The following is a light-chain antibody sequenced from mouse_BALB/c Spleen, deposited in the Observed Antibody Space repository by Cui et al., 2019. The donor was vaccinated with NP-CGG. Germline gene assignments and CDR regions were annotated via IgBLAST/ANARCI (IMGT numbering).Light chain of an antibody. CDR1: TGAVTTSNY. CDR3: ALWYSNHWM. Sequence: AVLTQEPAPTTSPGETVTLTCRSSTGAVTTSNYANWVQEKPDHLFTGLIGGTNNRAPGVPARFSGSLIGDKAALTITGAQTEDEAIYFCALWYSNHWMFGGGTKLTVL. CDR2: GTN. V-gene: IGLV1*01. J-gene: IGLJ1*01.